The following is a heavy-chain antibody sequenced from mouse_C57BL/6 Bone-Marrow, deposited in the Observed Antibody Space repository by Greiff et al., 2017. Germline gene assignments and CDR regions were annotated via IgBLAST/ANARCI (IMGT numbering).Heavy chain of an antibody. V-gene: IGHV14-3*01. CDR2: IDPANGNT. CDR1: GFNIKNTY. D-gene: IGHD1-1*01. Sequence: VQLKESVAELVRPGASVKLSCTASGFNIKNTYMHWVKQRPEQGLEWIGRIDPANGNTKYAPKFQGKATITADTSSNTAYLQLSSLTSEDTAIYYCARRVYYGSSYEDAMDYWGQGTSVTVSS. CDR3: ARRVYYGSSYEDAMDY. J-gene: IGHJ4*01.